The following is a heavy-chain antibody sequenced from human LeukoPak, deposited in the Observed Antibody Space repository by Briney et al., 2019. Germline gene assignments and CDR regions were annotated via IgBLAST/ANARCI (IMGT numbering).Heavy chain of an antibody. V-gene: IGHV4-61*02. D-gene: IGHD3-22*01. CDR1: GGSISSGSYY. CDR2: IYTSGST. Sequence: PSQTLSLTCTVSGGSISSGSYYWSWIRQPAGKGLEWIGRIYTSGSTNYNPSLKSRVTISVDTSKNQFSLKLRSVTAADTAVYYCAGSVLLDSSGYYRDYWGQGTLVTVSS. CDR3: AGSVLLDSSGYYRDY. J-gene: IGHJ4*02.